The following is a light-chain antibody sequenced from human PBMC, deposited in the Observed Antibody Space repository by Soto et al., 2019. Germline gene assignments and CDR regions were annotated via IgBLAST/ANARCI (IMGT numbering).Light chain of an antibody. CDR3: SSYTSSSIDYV. CDR1: RSDVGGYKY. Sequence: QSALTQPASVSGSPGQSITSSCTGNRSDVGGYKYVSWYQQPPGKAPKLMSYEFSNRYSGVSNRFSGSKSGNTASLTISGLQAEDEADYYCSSYTSSSIDYVFGTGTKLTVL. V-gene: IGLV2-14*01. CDR2: EFS. J-gene: IGLJ1*01.